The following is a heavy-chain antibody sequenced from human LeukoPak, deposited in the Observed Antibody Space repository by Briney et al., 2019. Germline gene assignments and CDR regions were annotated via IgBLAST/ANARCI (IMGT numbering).Heavy chain of an antibody. D-gene: IGHD3-10*01. CDR1: GGSISSSSYY. Sequence: SETLSLTCTVSGGSISSSSYYWGWIRQPPGKGLEWIGSIYYSGSTYYNPSLKSRVTISVDTSKNQFSLKLSSVTAADTAVYYCARGRGWFGELPYYYYYYYMDVWGKGTTVTVSS. CDR3: ARGRGWFGELPYYYYYYYMDV. V-gene: IGHV4-39*01. J-gene: IGHJ6*03. CDR2: IYYSGST.